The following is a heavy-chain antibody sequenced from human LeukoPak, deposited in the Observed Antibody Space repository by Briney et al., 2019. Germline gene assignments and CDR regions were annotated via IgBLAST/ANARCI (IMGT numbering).Heavy chain of an antibody. D-gene: IGHD1-14*01. CDR2: IYYSGST. V-gene: IGHV4-30-4*08. Sequence: TLSLTCTVSGGSISSGDYYWSWIRQPPGKGLEWIGYIYYSGSTYYNPSLKSRVTISVDTSKNQFSLKLSSVTAADTAVYYCARLYENHDWFDPWGQGTLVTVSS. CDR1: GGSISSGDYY. CDR3: ARLYENHDWFDP. J-gene: IGHJ5*02.